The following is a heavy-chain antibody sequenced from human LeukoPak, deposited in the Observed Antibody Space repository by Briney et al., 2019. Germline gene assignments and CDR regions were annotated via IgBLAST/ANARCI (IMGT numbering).Heavy chain of an antibody. CDR1: GYSYTSYW. J-gene: IGHJ5*02. Sequence: GESLMISWKGSGYSYTSYWIGWVRQTPGKGLEWMGIIYPGDSCTRYSPSFQGQVTISADKSVSTAYLQWSSLKASDTAVYYCARHDYWFDPWGQGTLVTVSS. CDR2: IYPGDSCT. V-gene: IGHV5-51*01. CDR3: ARHDYWFDP.